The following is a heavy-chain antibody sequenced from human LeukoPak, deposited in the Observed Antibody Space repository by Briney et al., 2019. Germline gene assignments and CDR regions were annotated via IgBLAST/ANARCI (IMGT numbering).Heavy chain of an antibody. CDR2: ISYDGSKK. V-gene: IGHV3-30*04. CDR1: GFTFSSYA. Sequence: PGGSLRLSCAPSGFTFSSYAMHWVRQAPGKGLEWVAIISYDGSKKYYLDSVKGRFTISRDNSKNTLDLQMNSLRVEDTAVYYCARDSPTKPSYDVLTGYYSGPLDPWGQGTLVTVSS. CDR3: ARDSPTKPSYDVLTGYYSGPLDP. D-gene: IGHD3-9*01. J-gene: IGHJ5*02.